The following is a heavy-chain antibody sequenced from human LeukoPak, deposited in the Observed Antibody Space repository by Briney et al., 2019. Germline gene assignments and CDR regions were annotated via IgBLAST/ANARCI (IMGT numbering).Heavy chain of an antibody. CDR3: ARVAQDYGDYLDY. J-gene: IGHJ4*02. CDR1: GGSISSYY. CDR2: IYYSGST. D-gene: IGHD4-17*01. Sequence: SETLSLTCTVSGGSISSYYWSWIRQPPGKGLEWIGYIYYSGSTNYNPSLKSRVTISVDTSENQFSLKLSSVTAADTAVYYCARVAQDYGDYLDYWGQGTLVTVSS. V-gene: IGHV4-59*01.